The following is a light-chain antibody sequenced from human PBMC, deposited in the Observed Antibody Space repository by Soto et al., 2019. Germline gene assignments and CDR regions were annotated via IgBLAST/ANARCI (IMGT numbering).Light chain of an antibody. J-gene: IGKJ3*01. CDR1: QSISSSY. Sequence: EIGLTQSPGTLSWSPGERATLSCRASQSISSSYLAWYQQKPGQAPRLLVYGASSRATGTPDRFSGSGSGTDFTLTISRLEPEDFAVYYCQQYGSSRFTFGPGTKVDIK. CDR2: GAS. CDR3: QQYGSSRFT. V-gene: IGKV3-20*01.